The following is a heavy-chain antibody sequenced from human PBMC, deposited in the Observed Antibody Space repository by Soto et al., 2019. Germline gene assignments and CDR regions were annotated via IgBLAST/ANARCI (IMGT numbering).Heavy chain of an antibody. D-gene: IGHD3-16*02. CDR1: GFTFSSYA. CDR3: AGTLGLNYEYVWGSYRPFDY. J-gene: IGHJ4*02. Sequence: EVQLLESGGGLVQPGGSLRLSCAASGFTFSSYAMSWVRQAPGKGLEWVSAISGSGGSTYYADSVKGRFTISRDNSKNTLYLQMNSLRAEDTAVYYCAGTLGLNYEYVWGSYRPFDYWGQGTLVTVSS. V-gene: IGHV3-23*01. CDR2: ISGSGGST.